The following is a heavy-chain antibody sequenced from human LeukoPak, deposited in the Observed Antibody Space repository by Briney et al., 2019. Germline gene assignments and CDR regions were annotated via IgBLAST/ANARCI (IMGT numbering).Heavy chain of an antibody. J-gene: IGHJ4*02. CDR1: GASISSSSYY. CDR3: ASGPYPAAGTDHQFDY. D-gene: IGHD6-13*01. Sequence: TSETLSLTCTVSGASISSSSYYWGWIRQPPGKGLEWIGSIYYSGSTYYNPSLKSRVTISVDTSKNQFSLRLSSMTAADTAVYYCASGPYPAAGTDHQFDYWGQGTLVTVSS. V-gene: IGHV4-39*07. CDR2: IYYSGST.